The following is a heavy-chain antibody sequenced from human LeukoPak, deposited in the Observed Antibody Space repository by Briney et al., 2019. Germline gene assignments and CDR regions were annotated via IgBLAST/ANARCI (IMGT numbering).Heavy chain of an antibody. D-gene: IGHD5-12*01. J-gene: IGHJ4*02. Sequence: ASVKVSCKASGYTFTGYYMHWVRQAPGQGLEWMGWINPNSGGTNYAQKFQGRVTMTRDTSISTAYMELSRLRSDDTAAYYFARGGGLSPALGYWGQGTLVTVSS. CDR1: GYTFTGYY. CDR2: INPNSGGT. CDR3: ARGGGLSPALGY. V-gene: IGHV1-2*02.